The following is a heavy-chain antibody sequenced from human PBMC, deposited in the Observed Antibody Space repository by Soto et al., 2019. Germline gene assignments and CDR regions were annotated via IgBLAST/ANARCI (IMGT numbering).Heavy chain of an antibody. CDR3: ARERAYSYGSGSYPGY. CDR2: FDPEDGET. CDR1: GYTLTELS. Sequence: GASVKVSCKVSGYTLTELSMHWVRQAPGKGLEWMGGFDPEDGETIYAQKFQGRVTITEDKSTDTAYMELSSLRSEDTAMYYCARERAYSYGSGSYPGYWGQGTLVTVSS. J-gene: IGHJ4*02. D-gene: IGHD3-10*01. V-gene: IGHV1-24*01.